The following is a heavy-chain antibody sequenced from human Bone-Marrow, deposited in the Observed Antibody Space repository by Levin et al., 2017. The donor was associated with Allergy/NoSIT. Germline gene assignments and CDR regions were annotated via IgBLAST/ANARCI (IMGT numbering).Heavy chain of an antibody. Sequence: KISCKASGGTFSSYAISWVRQAPGQGLEWMGGIIPIFGTANYAQKFQGRVTITADESTSTAYMELSSLRSEDTAVYYCARESGRTEYFDYWGQGTLVTVSS. D-gene: IGHD1/OR15-1a*01. CDR1: GGTFSSYA. CDR2: IIPIFGTA. J-gene: IGHJ4*02. V-gene: IGHV1-69*01. CDR3: ARESGRTEYFDY.